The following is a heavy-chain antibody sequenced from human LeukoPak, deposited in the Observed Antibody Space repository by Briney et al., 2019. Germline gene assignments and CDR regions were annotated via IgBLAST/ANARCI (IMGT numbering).Heavy chain of an antibody. D-gene: IGHD6-6*01. Sequence: TSETLSLTCAVYGGSFSGYYWSWIRQPPGKGLEWIGEINHSGSTNYNPSLKSRVTISVDTSKNQFSLKLSSVTAADTAVYYCARGWGAARHLYFDYWGQGTLVTVSS. CDR2: INHSGST. CDR3: ARGWGAARHLYFDY. J-gene: IGHJ4*02. V-gene: IGHV4-34*01. CDR1: GGSFSGYY.